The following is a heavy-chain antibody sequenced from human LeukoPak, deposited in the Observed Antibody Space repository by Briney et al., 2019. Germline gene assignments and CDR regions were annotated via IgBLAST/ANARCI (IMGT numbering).Heavy chain of an antibody. CDR2: IRSIGSTI. CDR3: ARVGGRGIDY. J-gene: IGHJ4*02. V-gene: IGHV3-48*01. CDR1: GFSFNIYS. Sequence: GGSLRLSCSASGFSFNIYSMSWVRQSPGKGLEWIAYIRSIGSTIHYADSVKGRFTISRDNAKKSLFLQMDTLRGDDTAVYYCARVGGRGIDYWGQGSLVLVSS.